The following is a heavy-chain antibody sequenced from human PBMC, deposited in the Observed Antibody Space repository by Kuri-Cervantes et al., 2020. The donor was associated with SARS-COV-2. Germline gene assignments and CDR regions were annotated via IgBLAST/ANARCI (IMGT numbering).Heavy chain of an antibody. Sequence: SVKVSCKASGCTFSSYAISWVRQAPGQGLEWMGGIIPIFGTANYAQKFQGRVTITADESTSTAYMELSSLRSEDTAVYYCARVGPYSYASYWYFDLWGRGTLVTVSS. D-gene: IGHD5-18*01. CDR3: ARVGPYSYASYWYFDL. CDR1: GCTFSSYA. CDR2: IIPIFGTA. J-gene: IGHJ2*01. V-gene: IGHV1-69*13.